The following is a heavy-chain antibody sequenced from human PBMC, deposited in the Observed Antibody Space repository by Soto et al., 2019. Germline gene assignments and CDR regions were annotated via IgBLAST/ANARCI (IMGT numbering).Heavy chain of an antibody. D-gene: IGHD7-27*01. J-gene: IGHJ4*02. CDR3: ARTVMPVGNLAAFDH. CDR2: IYNNGNT. Sequence: QMQLQESGPGLVKPSETLSLTCNVSGGSVSSVKYFWSWIRQPPGKGLEWIAYIYNNGNTNYNPSLPSRATISVDTSKNQCSLKLTSVTAADSAVYFCARTVMPVGNLAAFDHWGQGVLVTVSS. CDR1: GGSVSSVKYF. V-gene: IGHV4-61*01.